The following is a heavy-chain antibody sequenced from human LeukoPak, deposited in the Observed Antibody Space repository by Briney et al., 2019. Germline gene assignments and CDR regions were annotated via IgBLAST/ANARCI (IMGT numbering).Heavy chain of an antibody. CDR1: GGSISSSSYY. J-gene: IGHJ4*02. V-gene: IGHV4-39*01. CDR2: IYYSGST. CDR3: ARRDTYYYDSSGYYTY. D-gene: IGHD3-22*01. Sequence: PSETLSLTCTVSGGSISSSSYYWGWIRQPPGKGLEWIGSIYYSGSTYYNPSLKSRVTISVGTSKNQFSLKLSSVTAADTAVYYCARRDTYYYDSSGYYTYWGQGTLVTVSS.